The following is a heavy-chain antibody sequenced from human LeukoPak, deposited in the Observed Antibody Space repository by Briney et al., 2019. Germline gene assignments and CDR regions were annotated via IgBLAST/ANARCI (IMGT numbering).Heavy chain of an antibody. D-gene: IGHD6-13*01. J-gene: IGHJ6*03. V-gene: IGHV3-53*01. CDR1: GFTVSSNY. CDR3: ARRGSFSSSWYYGNYYYMDV. CDR2: IYSGGST. Sequence: GGSLRLSCAASGFTVSSNYMSWVRQAPGKGLEWVSVIYSGGSTYYADSVKGRFTISRDNSKNTLYLQMNSLRAEDAAVYYCARRGSFSSSWYYGNYYYMDVWGKGTTVTISS.